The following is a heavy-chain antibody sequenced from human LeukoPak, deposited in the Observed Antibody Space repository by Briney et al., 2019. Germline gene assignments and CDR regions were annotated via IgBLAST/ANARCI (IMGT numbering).Heavy chain of an antibody. D-gene: IGHD4-17*01. V-gene: IGHV3-66*01. Sequence: PGGSLRLSCAASGFTVSSNYMSWVRQDQGTGLEWVSVIYSGGSTYYADSVKGRFTISRDNSKNTLYLQMNSLRAEDTAVYYCARNYGDYVPGYWGQGTLVTVSS. CDR3: ARNYGDYVPGY. CDR2: IYSGGST. CDR1: GFTVSSNY. J-gene: IGHJ4*02.